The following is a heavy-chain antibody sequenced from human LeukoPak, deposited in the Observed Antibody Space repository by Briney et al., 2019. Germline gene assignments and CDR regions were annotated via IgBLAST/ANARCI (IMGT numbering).Heavy chain of an antibody. J-gene: IGHJ5*02. V-gene: IGHV4-59*01. CDR3: ARFGTASTEAADNWFDP. D-gene: IGHD5-18*01. CDR1: GGSISSYY. Sequence: SETLSLTCTVSGGSISSYYWSWIRQPPGKGLEWLGYIYYSGSTNYNPSLKSRVTISVDTSKNQFSLKLSSVTAADTAVYYCARFGTASTEAADNWFDPWGQGTLVTVSS. CDR2: IYYSGST.